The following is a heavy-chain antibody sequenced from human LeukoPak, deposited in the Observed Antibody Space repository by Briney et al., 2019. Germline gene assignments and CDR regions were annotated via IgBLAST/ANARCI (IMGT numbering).Heavy chain of an antibody. J-gene: IGHJ4*02. Sequence: ASVKVSCKASGYTFTGYYMHWVRQAPGQGLEWMGRINPNSGGTNYAQKFQGRVTMTRETSISTAYMELSRLRSDDTAVYYCARVGYSSRKFDYWGQGTLVTVSS. CDR2: INPNSGGT. D-gene: IGHD6-19*01. CDR1: GYTFTGYY. CDR3: ARVGYSSRKFDY. V-gene: IGHV1-2*06.